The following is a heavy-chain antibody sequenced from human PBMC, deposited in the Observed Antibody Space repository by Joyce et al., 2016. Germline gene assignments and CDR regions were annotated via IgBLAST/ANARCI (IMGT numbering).Heavy chain of an antibody. J-gene: IGHJ6*02. CDR3: EGVRGATGYGMNV. D-gene: IGHD5-12*01. CDR2: IDQSGNTR. V-gene: IGHV3-48*01. CDR1: GFNLRTCA. Sequence: EEHLAESGGGLVQPGGSLRLSCAASGFNLRTCAMNWVRRAPGKGLELLERIDQSGNTRFYAESVKGRFTSSRDTAKNSLLLQMNSLRVDETAVYYCEGVRGATGYGMNVWGQGTTVIVSS.